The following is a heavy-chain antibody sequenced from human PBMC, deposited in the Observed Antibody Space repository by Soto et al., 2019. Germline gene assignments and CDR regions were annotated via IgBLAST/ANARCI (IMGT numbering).Heavy chain of an antibody. CDR3: GRDGALGDTAVVDS. CDR1: GFTFSTYG. CDR2: IWYDGSNK. V-gene: IGHV3-33*01. Sequence: QVQLVESGGGVVQPGRSLRLSCAASGFTFSTYGMHWVRQAPGKGLEWVAVIWYDGSNKYHGDSLKGRFTISRDNSKNTVYLQINNLRAEDTAVYYCGRDGALGDTAVVDSWGQATLVTVSS. D-gene: IGHD5-18*01. J-gene: IGHJ4*02.